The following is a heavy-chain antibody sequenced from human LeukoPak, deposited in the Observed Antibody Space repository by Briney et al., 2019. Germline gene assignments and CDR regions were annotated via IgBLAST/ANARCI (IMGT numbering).Heavy chain of an antibody. D-gene: IGHD3-3*01. V-gene: IGHV1-18*01. J-gene: IGHJ5*02. CDR3: ARVPPNYDFWSGLLGLNWFDP. CDR2: ISAYNGNT. Sequence: GASVKVSCKASGYTFTSYGISWVRQAPGQGLEWMGWISAYNGNTNYAQKFQGRVTITRNTSISTAYMELSSLRSEDTAVYYCARVPPNYDFWSGLLGLNWFDPWGQGTLVTVSS. CDR1: GYTFTSYG.